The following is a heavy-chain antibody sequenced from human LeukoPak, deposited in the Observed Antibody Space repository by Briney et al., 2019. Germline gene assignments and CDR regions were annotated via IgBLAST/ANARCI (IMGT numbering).Heavy chain of an antibody. CDR2: IYSGGST. CDR3: AREGGQEGTVEN. CDR1: GFILSNYA. J-gene: IGHJ4*02. Sequence: GGSLRLSCAASGFILSNYAMSWVRQAPGKGLEWVSVIYSGGSTYYADSVKGRFTIFRDNSKNTLYLQMNSLRAEDTAVYYCAREGGQEGTVENWGQGTLVTVSS. V-gene: IGHV3-53*01. D-gene: IGHD4-23*01.